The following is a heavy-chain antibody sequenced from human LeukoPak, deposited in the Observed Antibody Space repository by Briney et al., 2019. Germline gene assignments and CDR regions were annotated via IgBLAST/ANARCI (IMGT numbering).Heavy chain of an antibody. CDR2: ISTHDVNT. V-gene: IGHV1-18*01. Sequence: ASVKVSCEASGYTFTSSGISWVRQAPGQGLEWMGWISTHDVNTKYAQKLQGRVTLTTDTSTSTAYMELRSLRSDDTAVYYCATDLGYCSSTTCDTFDYWGQGTLVTVSS. CDR1: GYTFTSSG. J-gene: IGHJ4*02. CDR3: ATDLGYCSSTTCDTFDY. D-gene: IGHD2-2*01.